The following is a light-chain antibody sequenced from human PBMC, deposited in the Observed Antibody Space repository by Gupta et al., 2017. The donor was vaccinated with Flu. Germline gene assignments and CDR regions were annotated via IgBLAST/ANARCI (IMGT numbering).Light chain of an antibody. J-gene: IGLJ3*02. CDR2: ENN. CDR3: GTWDNSLRGV. CDR1: SSNIGSNY. V-gene: IGLV1-51*02. Sequence: QSVLTQPPSVSAAPGQKVTISCSSNIGSNYVSWYQQLPGTAPKVLIYENNKRPSGIPDRFSGSKSGTSATLGITGLQTGDDADYYCGTWDNSLRGVFGGGTKLTVL.